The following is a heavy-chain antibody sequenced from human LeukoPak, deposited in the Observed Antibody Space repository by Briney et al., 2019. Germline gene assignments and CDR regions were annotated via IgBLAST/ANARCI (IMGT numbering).Heavy chain of an antibody. Sequence: PSETLSLTCTVSGGSISSNSYYWGWIRQPPGKGLEWVGSAYYSGSIYYNPSLKSRVTISVDTSKNQFSLKLSSVTAADTAVYYCASTRFNDFWSGPNSDYFDYWGQGTLVTVSS. V-gene: IGHV4-39*01. J-gene: IGHJ4*02. CDR2: AYYSGSI. D-gene: IGHD3-3*01. CDR1: GGSISSNSYY. CDR3: ASTRFNDFWSGPNSDYFDY.